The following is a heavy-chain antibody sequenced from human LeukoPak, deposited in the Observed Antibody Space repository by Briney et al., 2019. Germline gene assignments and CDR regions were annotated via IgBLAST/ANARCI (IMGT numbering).Heavy chain of an antibody. D-gene: IGHD3-9*01. J-gene: IGHJ4*02. CDR2: MNPNSGNT. V-gene: IGHV1-8*01. CDR1: GYTFTSYD. CDR3: ARGFYDILTGHYKYYFDY. Sequence: ASVKVSCKASGYTFTSYDINWVRQATGQGLEWMGWMNPNSGNTGYAQKLQGRVTMTRNTSISTAYMELSSLRSEDTAVYYCARGFYDILTGHYKYYFDYWGQGTLVTVSS.